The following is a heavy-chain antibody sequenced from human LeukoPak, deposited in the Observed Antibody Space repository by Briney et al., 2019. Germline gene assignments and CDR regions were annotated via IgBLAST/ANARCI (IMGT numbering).Heavy chain of an antibody. CDR2: TYYRSKWYN. Sequence: SQTLSLTCAISGDSVSSNSAAWNWIRQSPSRGLEWLGRTYYRSKWYNDYAVSVKSRITINPDTSKNQFSLQLNSVTPEDTAVYYCARISYYYDSSAPPTFDIWGQGTMVTVSS. CDR1: GDSVSSNSAA. D-gene: IGHD3-22*01. J-gene: IGHJ3*02. CDR3: ARISYYYDSSAPPTFDI. V-gene: IGHV6-1*01.